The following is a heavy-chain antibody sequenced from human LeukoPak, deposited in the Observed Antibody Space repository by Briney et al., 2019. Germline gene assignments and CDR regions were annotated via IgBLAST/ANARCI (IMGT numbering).Heavy chain of an antibody. D-gene: IGHD3-10*01. CDR1: GFTFSSYW. V-gene: IGHV3-74*01. CDR2: INSDGSST. CDR3: TRGSGSYYSLGY. J-gene: IGHJ4*02. Sequence: GGSLRLSCAVSGFTFSSYWMHWVRQAPGKGLVWVSRINSDGSSTIYADSVQGRFTISRDNAKNTLYLQMNSLRAEDTAVYFCTRGSGSYYSLGYWGQGTLVTVSS.